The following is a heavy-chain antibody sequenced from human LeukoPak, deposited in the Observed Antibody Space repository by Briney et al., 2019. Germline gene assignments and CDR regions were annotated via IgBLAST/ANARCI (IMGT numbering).Heavy chain of an antibody. CDR1: GFTFSSYG. Sequence: GGSLKLSCTASGFTFSSYGFHWVRQAPGKGLEWVALILYDGSNKYYADSVKGRFTISRDDSTNTLYLQMNSLRGEDTAVYYCVRDYGFGLLPAAKRYWGQGTLVTVSS. J-gene: IGHJ4*02. CDR2: ILYDGSNK. CDR3: VRDYGFGLLPAAKRY. D-gene: IGHD3/OR15-3a*01. V-gene: IGHV3-30-3*01.